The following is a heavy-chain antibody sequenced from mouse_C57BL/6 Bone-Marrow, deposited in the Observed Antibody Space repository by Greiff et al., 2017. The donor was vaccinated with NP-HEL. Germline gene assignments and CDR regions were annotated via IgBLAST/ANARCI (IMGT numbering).Heavy chain of an antibody. CDR2: SRNKANDYTT. CDR3: ARDAPWAWFAY. CDR1: GFTFSDFY. D-gene: IGHD4-1*01. V-gene: IGHV7-1*01. J-gene: IGHJ3*01. Sequence: EVTVVESGGGLVQSGRSLRLSCATSGFTFSDFYMDWVRQAPGKGLEWIAASRNKANDYTTEYSASVKGRFIVSSDTTQSILYLQMNALGAEDTAIYYCARDAPWAWFAYWGQGTLVTVSA.